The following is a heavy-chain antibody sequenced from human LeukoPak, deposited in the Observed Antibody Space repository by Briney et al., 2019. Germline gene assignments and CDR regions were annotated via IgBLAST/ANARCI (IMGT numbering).Heavy chain of an antibody. V-gene: IGHV4-61*02. Sequence: SETLSLTCTVSGGSISSGSYYWSWIRQPAGKGLEWIGRIYTGGSTNYNPSLKSRVTISVDTSKNQFSLKLSSVTAADTAVYYCARGQGYGLLNAVDYWGQGTLVTVSS. CDR3: ARGQGYGLLNAVDY. CDR2: IYTGGST. J-gene: IGHJ4*02. D-gene: IGHD5-18*01. CDR1: GGSISSGSYY.